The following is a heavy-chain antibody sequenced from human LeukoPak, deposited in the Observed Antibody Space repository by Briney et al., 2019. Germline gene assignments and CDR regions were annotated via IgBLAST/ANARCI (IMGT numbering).Heavy chain of an antibody. CDR2: ISYDGSNK. Sequence: GGSLRLSCAASGFTFSSYAMHWVRQAPGKGLEWVAVISYDGSNKYYADSVKGRFTISRDNSKNTLYLQMNSLRAEDTAVYYCARDRSGLRFLEWYHDAFDIWGQGTMVTVSS. V-gene: IGHV3-30-3*01. D-gene: IGHD3-3*01. J-gene: IGHJ3*02. CDR3: ARDRSGLRFLEWYHDAFDI. CDR1: GFTFSSYA.